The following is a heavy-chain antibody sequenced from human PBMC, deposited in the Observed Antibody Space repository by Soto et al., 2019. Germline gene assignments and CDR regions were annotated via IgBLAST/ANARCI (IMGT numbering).Heavy chain of an antibody. Sequence: PGGSLRLSCAASGFTFSTYSMNWVRQAPGKGLEWVSSISSSSSYIYYADSVKGRFTVSRDNAQNSLYLQMNSLRAEDTAVYYCAGHPPATVDYWGQGTLVTVSS. CDR1: GFTFSTYS. CDR3: AGHPPATVDY. J-gene: IGHJ4*02. CDR2: ISSSSSYI. D-gene: IGHD1-26*01. V-gene: IGHV3-21*01.